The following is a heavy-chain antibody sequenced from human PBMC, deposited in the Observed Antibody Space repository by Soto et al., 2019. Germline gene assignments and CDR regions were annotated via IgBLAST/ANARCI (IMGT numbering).Heavy chain of an antibody. J-gene: IGHJ4*02. CDR2: TWSDGSNK. D-gene: IGHD3-16*01. CDR3: ARGCFTFDT. Sequence: QVQLVESGGGVVQPGMSLRLSCAASGLTFSNYGMHWVRQGPGKGLECVAVTWSDGSNKYYADPVKGRFTISRDNANNTLYLQMNSLRADDTAVYYCARGCFTFDTWGQGTLVTVSS. V-gene: IGHV3-33*01. CDR1: GLTFSNYG.